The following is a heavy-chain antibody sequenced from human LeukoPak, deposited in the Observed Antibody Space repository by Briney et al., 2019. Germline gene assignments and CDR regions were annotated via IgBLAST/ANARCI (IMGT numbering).Heavy chain of an antibody. CDR2: IYPGDSDT. CDR3: ARGPYYDFWSGRAYYYYGMDV. CDR1: GYSFTSYW. D-gene: IGHD3-3*01. J-gene: IGHJ6*02. V-gene: IGHV5-51*01. Sequence: GESLKISCKGSGYSFTSYWIGWVRQMPGKGLEWMGIIYPGDSDTRYSPSFQGQVTISADKSISTAYLQWSSLKASDTAMYYCARGPYYDFWSGRAYYYYGMDVWGQGTTVTVSS.